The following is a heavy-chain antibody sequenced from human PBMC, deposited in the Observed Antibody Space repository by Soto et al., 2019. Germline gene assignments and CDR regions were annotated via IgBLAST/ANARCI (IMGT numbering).Heavy chain of an antibody. V-gene: IGHV1-69*13. D-gene: IGHD4-17*01. Sequence: GASVKVSCKASGDTLIKYAINWVRQAPGQGLEWMGGSIPMYGTSNHAQKFQGRVTMAADESTSTAYMELRSLRSDDTAVYYCARAGYYGRPMDVWG. J-gene: IGHJ6*02. CDR1: GDTLIKYA. CDR3: ARAGYYGRPMDV. CDR2: SIPMYGTS.